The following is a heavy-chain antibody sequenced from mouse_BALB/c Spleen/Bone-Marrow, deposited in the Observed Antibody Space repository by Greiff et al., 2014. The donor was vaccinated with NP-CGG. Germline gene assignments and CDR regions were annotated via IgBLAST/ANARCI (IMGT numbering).Heavy chain of an antibody. CDR1: GYTFTSSW. CDR2: IHPNSGNT. CDR3: ARGDPYYRYSDY. V-gene: IGHV1S130*01. Sequence: QVQLQQSGSVLVRPGASVKLSCKASGYTFTSSWMHWAKQRPGQGLEWIGEIHPNSGNTNYNEKFKGKATLTADTSSSTAYVDLSSLTSEDSAVYYCARGDPYYRYSDYWGQGTTLTVSS. D-gene: IGHD2-14*01. J-gene: IGHJ2*01.